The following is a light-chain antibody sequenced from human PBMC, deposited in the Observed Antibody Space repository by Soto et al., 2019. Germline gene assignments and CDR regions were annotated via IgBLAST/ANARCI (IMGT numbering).Light chain of an antibody. CDR1: PSVTNF. V-gene: IGKV3-11*01. CDR2: GAF. Sequence: IVMTQAPATLALSPGEGATLACRASPSVTNFLAWYQQKPGQAPRLLIYGAFNRATGIPARFSGSGSGTDFTLTIRSLESEDSSVYYCQQRNVWAPVTFGQGTRLEIK. CDR3: QQRNVWAPVT. J-gene: IGKJ5*01.